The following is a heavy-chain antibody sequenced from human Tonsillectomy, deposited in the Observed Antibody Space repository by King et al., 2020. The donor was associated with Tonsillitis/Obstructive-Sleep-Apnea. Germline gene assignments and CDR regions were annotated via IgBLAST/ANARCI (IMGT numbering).Heavy chain of an antibody. CDR1: GDSISSYY. CDR3: ASMPPHLIAMADYYFDY. D-gene: IGHD6-19*01. V-gene: IGHV4-59*08. Sequence: VQLQESGPGLVKPSEILSLSCTVSGDSISSYYWSWIRQPPGKGLEWVGNIFYSGSTNYTPSLKSRVTISVDTSKNQFSLKLTSVTAADTAVYYCASMPPHLIAMADYYFDYWGQGTLVTVSS. J-gene: IGHJ4*02. CDR2: IFYSGST.